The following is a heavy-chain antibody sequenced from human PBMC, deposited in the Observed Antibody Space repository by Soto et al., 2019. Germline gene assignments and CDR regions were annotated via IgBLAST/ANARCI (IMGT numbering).Heavy chain of an antibody. J-gene: IGHJ6*02. CDR1: GFTFTSSA. Sequence: GASVKVSCKASGFTFTSSAVQWVRQARGQRLEWIGWIVVGSGNTNYAQKFQERVTITRDMSTSTAYMELSSLRSEDTAVYYCAADPGAGTYYYYYGMDVWGQGTTVTVSS. V-gene: IGHV1-58*01. CDR2: IVVGSGNT. CDR3: AADPGAGTYYYYYGMDV. D-gene: IGHD1-1*01.